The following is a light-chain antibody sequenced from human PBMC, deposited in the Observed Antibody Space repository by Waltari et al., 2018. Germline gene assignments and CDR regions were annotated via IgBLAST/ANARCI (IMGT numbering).Light chain of an antibody. Sequence: EIVMTQSPATLSVSPGETATPSCRASQSVSSNVAWYQKKPGQAPRLLIYDASTRATSIPARFRGSGSGTEFTLTISSLQSEDFAVYYCQQYNRWPPITFGQGTRLEIK. CDR1: QSVSSN. CDR2: DAS. J-gene: IGKJ5*01. V-gene: IGKV3-15*01. CDR3: QQYNRWPPIT.